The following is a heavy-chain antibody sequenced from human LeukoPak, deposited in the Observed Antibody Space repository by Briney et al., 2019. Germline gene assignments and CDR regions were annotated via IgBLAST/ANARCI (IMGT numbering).Heavy chain of an antibody. J-gene: IGHJ4*02. D-gene: IGHD3-10*01. CDR1: DGSFNFYF. CDR2: IDNRGST. CDR3: ARDSHSGFQ. V-gene: IGHV4-34*01. Sequence: SETLSLTCTVSDGSFNFYFWHWIRQPPGKGLDWIGQIDNRGSTQYNPSLRSRVTISVDTPRNQSYLQLTSVTAADTVVYFCARDSHSGFQWGQGTLVTVSS.